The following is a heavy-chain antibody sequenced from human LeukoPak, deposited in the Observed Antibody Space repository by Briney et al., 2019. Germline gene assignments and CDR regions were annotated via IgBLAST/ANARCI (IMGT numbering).Heavy chain of an antibody. J-gene: IGHJ5*02. D-gene: IGHD2-8*01. CDR1: GFTFSSYT. Sequence: GGSLRLSCAASGFTFSSYTMNWVRQAPGKGLEWVSSISSSSSYIYYADSVKGRFTISRDNAKNSLFLQMNSLRAEDAAVYYCARAYGNGRFDPWGQGTLATVSS. V-gene: IGHV3-21*01. CDR2: ISSSSSYI. CDR3: ARAYGNGRFDP.